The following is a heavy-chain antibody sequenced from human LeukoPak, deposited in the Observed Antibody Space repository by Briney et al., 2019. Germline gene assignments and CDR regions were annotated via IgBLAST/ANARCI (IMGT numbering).Heavy chain of an antibody. V-gene: IGHV4-59*08. CDR2: IYYSGST. CDR1: GGSISSYY. CDR3: ARHGVAAYSYGYGY. D-gene: IGHD5-18*01. J-gene: IGHJ4*02. Sequence: SETLSLTCTVSGGSISSYYWSWIRQPPGKGLEWIGYIYYSGSTNYNPSLKSRVTISVDTSKNQFSQKLSSVTAADTAVYYCARHGVAAYSYGYGYWGQGTLVTVSS.